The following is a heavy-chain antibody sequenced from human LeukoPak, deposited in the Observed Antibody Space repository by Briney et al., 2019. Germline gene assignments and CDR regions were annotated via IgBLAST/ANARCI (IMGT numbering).Heavy chain of an antibody. V-gene: IGHV1-18*01. CDR3: AIFRHDGDYPI. CDR1: GYTFTRYG. Sequence: ASVNVSCKASGYTFTRYGISWVRQAPGQGLEWMGWISAYNGNTNYAQKLQGRVTMTTDTSTSTAYMELRSLRSDDTAVYYCAIFRHDGDYPIWGQGTLVTVSS. J-gene: IGHJ4*02. CDR2: ISAYNGNT. D-gene: IGHD4-17*01.